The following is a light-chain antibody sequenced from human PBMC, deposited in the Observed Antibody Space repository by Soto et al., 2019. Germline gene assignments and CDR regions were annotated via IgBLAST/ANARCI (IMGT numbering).Light chain of an antibody. CDR1: SSDVGGYNY. Sequence: QSALTQPASVSGSPGQSITISCNGTSSDVGGYNYVSWYQQHPGKAPKLLIYDVNNRPSGVSNRFSGSKSGNTASLTISGLQAEDEADYYCTSYTTTSTVIFGGGTKLTVL. CDR2: DVN. CDR3: TSYTTTSTVI. V-gene: IGLV2-14*03. J-gene: IGLJ2*01.